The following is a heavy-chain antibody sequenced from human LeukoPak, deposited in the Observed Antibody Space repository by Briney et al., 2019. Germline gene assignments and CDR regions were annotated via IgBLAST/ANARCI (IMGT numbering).Heavy chain of an antibody. J-gene: IGHJ3*02. CDR2: ISSSGSTI. V-gene: IGHV3-48*03. D-gene: IGHD2-15*01. Sequence: GGSLRLSCAASGFTFSSYEMNWVRQAPGKGLEWVSYISSSGSTIYYADSVKGRFTISRDNAKDSLYLQMNSPRAEDTAVYYCAREVDGYCSGGSCGDIWGQGTMVTVSS. CDR3: AREVDGYCSGGSCGDI. CDR1: GFTFSSYE.